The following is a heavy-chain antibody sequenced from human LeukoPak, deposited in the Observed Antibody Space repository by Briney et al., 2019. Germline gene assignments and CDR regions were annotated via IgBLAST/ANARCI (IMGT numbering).Heavy chain of an antibody. CDR2: IYHSGST. V-gene: IGHV4-4*02. Sequence: SETLSLTCAVSGGSISSSNWWSWVRQPPGKGLEWIGEIYHSGSTNYNPSLKSRVTISVDKSKNQFSLKLSSVTAADTAVYYCARVGGITMIVVLIGDAFDIWGQGTMVTVSS. CDR1: GGSISSSNW. D-gene: IGHD3-22*01. J-gene: IGHJ3*02. CDR3: ARVGGITMIVVLIGDAFDI.